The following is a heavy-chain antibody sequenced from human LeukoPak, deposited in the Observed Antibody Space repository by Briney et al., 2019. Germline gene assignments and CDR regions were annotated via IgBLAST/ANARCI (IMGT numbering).Heavy chain of an antibody. CDR3: VRDRGTYRPIDY. J-gene: IGHJ4*02. D-gene: IGHD1-26*01. CDR2: ISYTGTYI. V-gene: IGHV3-21*04. CDR1: AFSLNAHN. Sequence: GGSLRLSCAASAFSLNAHNMNWVRQAPGKGLEWVSSISYTGTYIYYADSVKGRFTISRDNAQNSLYLQMNSLRAEDTAIYYCVRDRGTYRPIDYWGQGTLVTVSS.